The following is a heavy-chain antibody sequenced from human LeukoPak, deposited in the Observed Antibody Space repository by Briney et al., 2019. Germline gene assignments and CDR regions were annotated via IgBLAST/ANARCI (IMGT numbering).Heavy chain of an antibody. CDR3: ARDGEYYDSRGFYFDS. CDR1: GYTFTSFY. D-gene: IGHD3-22*01. CDR2: INPSSGST. Sequence: ASVKVSCKASGYTFTSFYMHWVRQAPGQGLEWMGIINPSSGSTSNAQKLQGRVTMTRDTSTSTVYMELSSLRSEDTAVYYCARDGEYYDSRGFYFDSWGQGTLVTVSS. J-gene: IGHJ4*02. V-gene: IGHV1-46*01.